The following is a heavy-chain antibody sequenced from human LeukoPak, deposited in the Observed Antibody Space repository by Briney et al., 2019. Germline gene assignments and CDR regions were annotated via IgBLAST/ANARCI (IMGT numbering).Heavy chain of an antibody. CDR3: ARGKTMVYCGGDCYRFDN. CDR1: GYTSTSYG. D-gene: IGHD2-21*02. Sequence: ASVKVSCKASGYTSTSYGISWVRQAPGQGLEWMGWISAYNGNTNYAQKLQGRVTMTTDTSTSTAYMELRSLRSDDTAVYYCARGKTMVYCGGDCYRFDNWGQGTLVTVSS. V-gene: IGHV1-18*01. J-gene: IGHJ4*02. CDR2: ISAYNGNT.